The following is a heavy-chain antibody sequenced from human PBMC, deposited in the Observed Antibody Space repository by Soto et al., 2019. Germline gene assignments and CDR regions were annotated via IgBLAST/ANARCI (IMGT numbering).Heavy chain of an antibody. CDR1: GGSISSGGYY. CDR3: ARGDLIVGATPADF. J-gene: IGHJ4*02. CDR2: IYYSGST. V-gene: IGHV4-31*03. D-gene: IGHD1-26*01. Sequence: QVQLQESGPGLVKPSQTLSLTCTVSGGSISSGGYYWSWIRQHPGKGLEWIGYIYYSGSTYYNPSLKSRITISVDTSKNQFSLKLSSVTAADTAVYYCARGDLIVGATPADFWGQGTLVTVSS.